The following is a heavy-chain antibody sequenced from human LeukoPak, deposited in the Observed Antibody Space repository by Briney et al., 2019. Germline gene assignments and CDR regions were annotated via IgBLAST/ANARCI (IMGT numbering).Heavy chain of an antibody. CDR1: GGSFSGYY. CDR3: ASGSLDYDFWSGYYDYYGMDV. Sequence: SETLSLTCAVYGGSFSGYYWSWIRQPPGKGLEWIGEINHSGSTNYNPSLKSRVTISVDTSKNQFSLKLSSVTAADTAVYYCASGSLDYDFWSGYYDYYGMDVWGQGTTVTVSS. V-gene: IGHV4-34*01. CDR2: INHSGST. J-gene: IGHJ6*02. D-gene: IGHD3-3*01.